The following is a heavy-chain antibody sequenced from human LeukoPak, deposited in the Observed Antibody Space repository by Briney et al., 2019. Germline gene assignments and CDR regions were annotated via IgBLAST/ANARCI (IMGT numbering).Heavy chain of an antibody. V-gene: IGHV4-59*08. J-gene: IGHJ4*02. CDR3: ARLTKGEQWLAYYFDY. CDR2: IYDTGTPT. Sequence: SETLSLTCTVSGGSLSGFVWSWVRQPPGAGLDYIGFIYDTGTPTNYNPLLKSRVTLSVDTSKTQFSLRMTSVTAAGPAGYYCARLTKGEQWLAYYFDYWGQGALVTVSS. D-gene: IGHD6-19*01. CDR1: GGSLSGFV.